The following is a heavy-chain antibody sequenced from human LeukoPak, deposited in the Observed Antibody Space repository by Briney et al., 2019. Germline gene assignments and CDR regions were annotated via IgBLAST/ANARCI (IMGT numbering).Heavy chain of an antibody. D-gene: IGHD3-3*01. CDR3: ARLEFRYYDFWSGYLGYAFDI. CDR1: GCSISSSSSY. CDR2: IYYSGST. V-gene: IGHV4-39*01. J-gene: IGHJ3*02. Sequence: PSETLSLTCTVSGCSISSSSSYWGWLPQPPGKGLVWIGSIYYSGSTYYNQSLKSRGTISVHPSKKQFSLKLSSVTAADTAVYYCARLEFRYYDFWSGYLGYAFDIWGQGTMVTVSS.